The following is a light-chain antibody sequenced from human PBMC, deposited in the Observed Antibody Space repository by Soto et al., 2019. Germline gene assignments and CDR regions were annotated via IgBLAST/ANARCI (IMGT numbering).Light chain of an antibody. CDR2: KAS. CDR1: QSIDTW. J-gene: IGKJ1*01. Sequence: DIQMTQSPSTLSASVGERVTITCRASQSIDTWLAWHQQKPGQVPKLLISKASSLESGVPSRFIGSGSGTEFTLTISSLQPDDSATYYCQQYNSYRAFGQGTKVEI. CDR3: QQYNSYRA. V-gene: IGKV1-5*03.